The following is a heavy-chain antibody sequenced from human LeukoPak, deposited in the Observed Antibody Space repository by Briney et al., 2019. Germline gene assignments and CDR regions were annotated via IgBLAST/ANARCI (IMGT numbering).Heavy chain of an antibody. CDR3: ARNRAGSYFPDYFDY. D-gene: IGHD1-26*01. V-gene: IGHV3-53*01. Sequence: GGSLRLSCAASGFTVSSNYMSWVRQAPGKGLEWVSVIYSGGSTYYADSVKGRFTISRDNSKNTLYPQMNSLRAEDTAVYYCARNRAGSYFPDYFDYWGQGTLVTVSS. CDR2: IYSGGST. CDR1: GFTVSSNY. J-gene: IGHJ4*02.